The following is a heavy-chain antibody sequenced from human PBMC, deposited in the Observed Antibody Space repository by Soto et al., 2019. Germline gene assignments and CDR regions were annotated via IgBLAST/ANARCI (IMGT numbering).Heavy chain of an antibody. D-gene: IGHD6-19*01. CDR1: GFTFGSYS. Sequence: GGSLRLSCAASGFTFGSYSLNWVRQAPGKGLEWVSSISSSSSYIYYADSVKGRFTISRDNAKNSLYLQMNSLRAEDTAVYYCARGGYSSGWSDYWGQGTLVTVSS. J-gene: IGHJ4*02. CDR3: ARGGYSSGWSDY. V-gene: IGHV3-21*01. CDR2: ISSSSSYI.